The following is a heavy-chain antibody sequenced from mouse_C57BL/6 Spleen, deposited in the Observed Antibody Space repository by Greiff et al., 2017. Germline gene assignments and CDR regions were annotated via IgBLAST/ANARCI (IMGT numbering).Heavy chain of an antibody. Sequence: EVQLQQSGPGLVKPSQSLSLTCSVTGYSITSGYYWNWTRQFPGNKLEWMGYISYDGSNNYNPSLKNRISITRDTSKNQFFLKLISVTTEDTATYYCARDEDSLGVWGTGTTVTVSS. CDR3: ARDEDSLGV. J-gene: IGHJ1*03. CDR2: ISYDGSN. CDR1: GYSITSGYY. V-gene: IGHV3-6*01.